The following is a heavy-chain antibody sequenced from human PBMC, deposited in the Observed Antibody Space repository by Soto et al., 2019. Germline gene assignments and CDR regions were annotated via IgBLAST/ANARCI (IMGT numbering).Heavy chain of an antibody. V-gene: IGHV4-34*02. D-gene: IGHD3-10*01. CDR3: ARNGFGFGFDI. CDR1: GRSMSGYN. CDR2: ISPTGDT. J-gene: IGHJ3*02. Sequence: QVQQQQWGARLLKPSETLSLTCAEYGRSMSGYNWSWLRRSPVRGLERIGEISPTGDTNYGPSFMSRVTVSVDASKYELSLRLTQVTAPYTATYLWARNGFGFGFDIWGLGTMVSVSS.